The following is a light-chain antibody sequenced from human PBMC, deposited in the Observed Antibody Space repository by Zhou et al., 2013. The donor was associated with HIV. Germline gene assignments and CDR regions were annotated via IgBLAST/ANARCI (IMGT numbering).Light chain of an antibody. J-gene: IGKJ1*01. CDR3: LQHSDYPWT. CDR2: RAS. CDR1: QSISTY. Sequence: DIQMTQSPSSLSASVGDRVTITCRASQSISTYLNWYQQRPGKAPQRLIYRASTLQAGVPSRFSGSGSGTDFSLTISSLQPEDFATYYCLQHSDYPWTFGQGTRV. V-gene: IGKV1-17*01.